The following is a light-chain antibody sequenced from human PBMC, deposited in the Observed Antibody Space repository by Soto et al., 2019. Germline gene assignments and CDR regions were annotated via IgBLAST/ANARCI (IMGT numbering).Light chain of an antibody. Sequence: QAVVTQEPSFSVSPGGTVTLTCGLSSGSVSTNYYPSWYQQTPGQSPRTLIYNTNTRSSGVPDRVSGSILGNTAALTISGAEADDEAHYYCVLYMGSGICVFGGGTNLTVL. J-gene: IGLJ3*02. CDR3: VLYMGSGICV. V-gene: IGLV8-61*01. CDR2: NTN. CDR1: SGSVSTNYY.